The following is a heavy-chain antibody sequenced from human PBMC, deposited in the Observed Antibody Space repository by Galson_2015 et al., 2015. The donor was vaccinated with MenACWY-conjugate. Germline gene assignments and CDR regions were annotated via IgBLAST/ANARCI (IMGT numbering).Heavy chain of an antibody. Sequence: SLRLSCAASGFTFNNYWMHWVRQPPGKGLEWISYIKADGSFSNYADSVKGRFTISTDNAKNMVYLQMDGLGDEDTAVYFCARVGQERRTLLPNFDGWGQGTRVTVSS. V-gene: IGHV3-74*01. CDR3: ARVGQERRTLLPNFDG. J-gene: IGHJ4*02. D-gene: IGHD3-22*01. CDR2: IKADGSFS. CDR1: GFTFNNYW.